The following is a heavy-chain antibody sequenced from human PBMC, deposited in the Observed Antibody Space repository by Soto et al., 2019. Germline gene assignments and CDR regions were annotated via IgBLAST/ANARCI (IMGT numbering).Heavy chain of an antibody. CDR2: INHSGST. D-gene: IGHD6-6*01. Sequence: SETLSLTCAVYGGSFSGYYWSWIRQPPGKGLEWIGEINHSGSTNYNPSLKSRVTISVDTSKNQFSLKLSSVTAADTAVYYCARLKEDSRSSRWFDPWGQGSLVTVSS. CDR1: GGSFSGYY. V-gene: IGHV4-34*01. J-gene: IGHJ5*02. CDR3: ARLKEDSRSSRWFDP.